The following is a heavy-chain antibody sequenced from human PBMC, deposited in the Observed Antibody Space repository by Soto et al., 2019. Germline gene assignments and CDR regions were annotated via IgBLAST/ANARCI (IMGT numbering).Heavy chain of an antibody. CDR3: ARRAGYSSGWLYFDY. D-gene: IGHD6-19*01. Sequence: GESLKISCKGSGYSFTSYWIGWVRQVPGKGLEWMGIIYPGDSDTRYSPSFQGQVTISADKCISTAYLQWSSLKASDTAMYYCARRAGYSSGWLYFDYWGQGTLVTVSS. J-gene: IGHJ4*02. CDR2: IYPGDSDT. CDR1: GYSFTSYW. V-gene: IGHV5-51*01.